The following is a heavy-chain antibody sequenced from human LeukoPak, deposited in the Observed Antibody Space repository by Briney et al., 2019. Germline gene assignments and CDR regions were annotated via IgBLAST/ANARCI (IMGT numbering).Heavy chain of an antibody. CDR2: ISYDGSNK. CDR1: GFTFSSYW. V-gene: IGHV3-30-3*01. J-gene: IGHJ6*02. CDR3: ARDRTYYYGSGSYYRPRKPNYYYGMDV. D-gene: IGHD3-10*01. Sequence: PGGSLRLSCAASGFTFSSYWMSWVRQAPGKGLEWVAVISYDGSNKYYADSVKGRFTISRDNSKNTLYLQMNSLRAEDTAVYYCARDRTYYYGSGSYYRPRKPNYYYGMDVWGQGTTVTVSS.